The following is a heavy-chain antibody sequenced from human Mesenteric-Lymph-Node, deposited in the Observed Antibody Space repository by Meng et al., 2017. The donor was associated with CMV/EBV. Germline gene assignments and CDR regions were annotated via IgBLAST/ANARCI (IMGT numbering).Heavy chain of an antibody. J-gene: IGHJ5*02. D-gene: IGHD3-3*01. CDR1: GFTFSSYS. CDR2: ISSSSSYI. Sequence: GESLKISCAASGFTFSSYSMNWVRQAPGKGLEWVSSISSSSSYIYYADSVKGRFTISRDNAKNSLYLQMNSLRGDDTAVYYCARGNAGSGFFGTGWFDPWGQGTLVTVSS. V-gene: IGHV3-21*01. CDR3: ARGNAGSGFFGTGWFDP.